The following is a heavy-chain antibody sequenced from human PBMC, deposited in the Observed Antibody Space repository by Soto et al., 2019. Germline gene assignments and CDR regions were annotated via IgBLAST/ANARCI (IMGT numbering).Heavy chain of an antibody. J-gene: IGHJ6*02. D-gene: IGHD3-16*01. CDR3: AKGILSATVGPYAMDV. CDR1: GFAFSSYA. V-gene: IGHV3-30*18. Sequence: GGSLRLSCEASGFAFSSYAMHWVRQAPGKGLEWVGVISYDGNYIYYADSVKGRFTISRDNSKNTLYVQVNSLRPEDTAVYYCAKGILSATVGPYAMDVWGQGTTVTVSS. CDR2: ISYDGNYI.